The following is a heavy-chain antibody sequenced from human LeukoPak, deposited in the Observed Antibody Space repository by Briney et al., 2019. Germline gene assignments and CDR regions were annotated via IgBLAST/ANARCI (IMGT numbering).Heavy chain of an antibody. CDR3: AKGVVVAPDVTPFDY. D-gene: IGHD2-2*01. V-gene: IGHV3-23*01. CDR2: LSGRGASK. CDR1: GLTFNNYA. J-gene: IGHJ4*02. Sequence: GGSLRLSCAVSGLTFNNYAMSWVRQPPGKGLEWVSGLSGRGASKYYADSVKGRFTISRDNSKKTLYLQMNSLRAEDTAVYYCAKGVVVAPDVTPFDYWGQGTLVTVSS.